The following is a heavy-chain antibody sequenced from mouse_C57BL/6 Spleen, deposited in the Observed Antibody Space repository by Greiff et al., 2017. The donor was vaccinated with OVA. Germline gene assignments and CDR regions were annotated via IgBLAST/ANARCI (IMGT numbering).Heavy chain of an antibody. CDR2: IDPSDSYT. Sequence: QVQLQQSGAELVKPGASVKLSCKASGYTFTSYWMQWVKQRPGQGLEWIGEIDPSDSYTNYNQKFKGKATLTVDTSSSTAYMQLSSLTSEDSAVYYCARHYGSSTGYFDVWGTGTTVTVSS. CDR1: GYTFTSYW. D-gene: IGHD1-1*01. CDR3: ARHYGSSTGYFDV. V-gene: IGHV1-50*01. J-gene: IGHJ1*03.